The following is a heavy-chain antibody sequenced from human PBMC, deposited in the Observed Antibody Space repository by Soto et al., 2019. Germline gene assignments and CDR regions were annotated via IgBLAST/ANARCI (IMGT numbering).Heavy chain of an antibody. CDR3: AKDVSSRRWFDP. Sequence: PSETLSLTCAFSGASIRSYHWSFLRQPAGKGLEWIGRIQHTGNTNYNPSLKSRVTMSADTSKNQISLKMTSVTAADTAVYFCAKDVSSRRWFDPWGQGVRVTVSS. J-gene: IGHJ5*02. CDR2: IQHTGNT. V-gene: IGHV4-4*07. CDR1: GASIRSYH. D-gene: IGHD3-16*01.